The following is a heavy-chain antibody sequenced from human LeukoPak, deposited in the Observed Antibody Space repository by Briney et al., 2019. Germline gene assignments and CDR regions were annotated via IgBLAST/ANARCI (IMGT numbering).Heavy chain of an antibody. CDR2: IYYSGST. Sequence: SETLSLTCTVSGGSISSYYWSWIRQPPGKGLEWIGYIYYSGSTNYNPSLKSRVTISVDTSKNQFSLKLSSVTAADTAVYYCARQTDYYDSSSFDYWGQGTLVTVPS. D-gene: IGHD3-22*01. V-gene: IGHV4-59*08. J-gene: IGHJ4*02. CDR1: GGSISSYY. CDR3: ARQTDYYDSSSFDY.